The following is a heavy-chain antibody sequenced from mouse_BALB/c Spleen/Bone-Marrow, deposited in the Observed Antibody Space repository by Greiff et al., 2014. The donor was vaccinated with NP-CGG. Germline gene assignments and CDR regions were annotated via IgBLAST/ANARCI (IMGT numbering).Heavy chain of an antibody. V-gene: IGHV1-87*01. D-gene: IGHD2-10*01. CDR2: IYPGDGDT. CDR1: GYTFTSYW. J-gene: IGHJ4*01. CDR3: ARTGAYYGSMDY. Sequence: QVQLQQSGAELARPGASVKLSCKASGYTFTSYWMQWVKQRPGKGLEWIGAIYPGDGDTRYTQKFKGKATLTADKSSSTAYMQLSSVASEDSAVYYCARTGAYYGSMDYWGQGTSVTVSS.